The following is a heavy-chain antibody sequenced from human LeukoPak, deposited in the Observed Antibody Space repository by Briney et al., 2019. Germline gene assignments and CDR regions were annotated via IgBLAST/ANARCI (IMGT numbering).Heavy chain of an antibody. CDR1: GFTFSDYF. J-gene: IGHJ4*02. D-gene: IGHD5-18*01. CDR3: AKERGGGGYSYGQYYFDY. CDR2: ISYSGSTI. V-gene: IGHV3-11*04. Sequence: PGGSLRLSCAASGFTFSDYFMTWIRQAPGKGLEWVSYISYSGSTIYYADSVKGRFTISRDNSKNTLYLQMNSLRAEDTAVYYCAKERGGGGYSYGQYYFDYWGQGTLVTVSS.